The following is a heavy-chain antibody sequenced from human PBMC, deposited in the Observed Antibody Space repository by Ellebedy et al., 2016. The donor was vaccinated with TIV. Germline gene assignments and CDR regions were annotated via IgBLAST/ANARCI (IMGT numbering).Heavy chain of an antibody. D-gene: IGHD3-3*01. CDR3: ARITHECAAD. CDR2: IDWDEDI. Sequence: GPTLVKPTQTLTLTCTFSGFSLTTPGMSVSWIRQPPGKALEWLARIDWDEDIFYSTSLKTRLTVSKDTSKNQVVLRMANMDPVDTGTYFCARITHECAADWGQGTLVTVSS. CDR1: GFSLTTPGMS. J-gene: IGHJ4*02. V-gene: IGHV2-70*04.